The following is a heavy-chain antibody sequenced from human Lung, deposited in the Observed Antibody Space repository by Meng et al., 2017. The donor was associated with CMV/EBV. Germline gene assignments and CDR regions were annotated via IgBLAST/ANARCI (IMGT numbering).Heavy chain of an antibody. CDR1: CSISSGGYY. J-gene: IGHJ4*02. CDR3: ARTRPLGTKGGWYFDY. V-gene: IGHV4-31*02. D-gene: IGHD1-1*01. CDR2: IYYSGST. Sequence: CSISSGGYYWSWIRQHPGKGLEWIGYIYYSGSTYYNPSLKSRVTISVDTSKNQFSLKLSSVTAADTAVYYCARTRPLGTKGGWYFDYWGQGTLVTISS.